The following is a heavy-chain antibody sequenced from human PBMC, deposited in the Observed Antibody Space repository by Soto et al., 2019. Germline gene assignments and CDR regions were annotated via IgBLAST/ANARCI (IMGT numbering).Heavy chain of an antibody. V-gene: IGHV4-59*01. CDR1: TDSMDGFY. J-gene: IGHJ4*01. D-gene: IGHD2-15*01. CDR2: VDYTGNT. Sequence: SETLSLTCTVSTDSMDGFYWNWIRQPPGKGLEWIGYVDYTGNTNYNPSLRSRVSISIDTSKNQFSLQLSSVIAADTAIYYCARDATLRHWGHGTMDTVSS. CDR3: ARDATLRH.